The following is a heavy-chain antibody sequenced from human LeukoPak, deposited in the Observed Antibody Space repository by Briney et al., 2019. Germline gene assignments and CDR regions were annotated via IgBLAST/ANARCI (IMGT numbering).Heavy chain of an antibody. D-gene: IGHD4-17*01. Sequence: SETLSLTCTVSGGSIRSDDFYWGWIRQPPGRGLEWIANVYYSGSTSYHPSFKSRVTISVDTSKNQFSLKLSSVTAADTAVYYCARRSDYGDHFHFDYWGQGTLVTVSS. J-gene: IGHJ4*02. CDR2: VYYSGST. CDR1: GGSIRSDDFY. CDR3: ARRSDYGDHFHFDY. V-gene: IGHV4-39*01.